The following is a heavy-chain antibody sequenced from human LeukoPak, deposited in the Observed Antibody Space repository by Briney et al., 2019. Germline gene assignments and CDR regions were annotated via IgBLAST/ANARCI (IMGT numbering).Heavy chain of an antibody. CDR1: GGSISTSY. CDR3: ARTSRHYYGSGSNLTPWPADMDV. V-gene: IGHV4-59*01. D-gene: IGHD3-10*01. CDR2: ISHDGNT. Sequence: PSETLSLTCTVSGGSISTSYWTWIRQPPGKGLEWIGCISHDGNTKYHPSLNSRVTISVDASKNQFSLKLTSVSAADTAVYYCARTSRHYYGSGSNLTPWPADMDVWGQGATVTVSS. J-gene: IGHJ6*02.